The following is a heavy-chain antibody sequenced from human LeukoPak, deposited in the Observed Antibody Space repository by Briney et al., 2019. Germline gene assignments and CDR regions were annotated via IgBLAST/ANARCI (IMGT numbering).Heavy chain of an antibody. CDR1: GFTFSSYG. V-gene: IGHV3-21*01. CDR3: ARGNEIAVAGFDY. Sequence: GGTLRLSCAASGFTFSSYGMSWVRQAPGKGLEWVSSISSSSSYIYYADSVKGRFTISRDNAKNSLYLQMNSLGAEDTAVYYCARGNEIAVAGFDYWGQGTLVTVSS. CDR2: ISSSSSYI. J-gene: IGHJ4*02. D-gene: IGHD6-19*01.